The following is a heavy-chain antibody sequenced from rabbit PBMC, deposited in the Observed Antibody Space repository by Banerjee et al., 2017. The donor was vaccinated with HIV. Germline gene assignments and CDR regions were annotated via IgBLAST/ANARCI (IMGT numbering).Heavy chain of an antibody. CDR1: GFSFSSSYW. J-gene: IGHJ4*01. D-gene: IGHD6-1*01. V-gene: IGHV1S45*01. Sequence: QEQLEESGGGLVQPEGSLTLTCTASGFSFSSSYWICWVRQAPGKGLEWIGCINTSSGNTVYASWAKGRFTISKTSSTTVTLQMTSLTAADTATYFCARSNDAGVAGYGYGEFNLWGPGTLVTVS. CDR3: ARSNDAGVAGYGYGEFNL. CDR2: INTSSGNT.